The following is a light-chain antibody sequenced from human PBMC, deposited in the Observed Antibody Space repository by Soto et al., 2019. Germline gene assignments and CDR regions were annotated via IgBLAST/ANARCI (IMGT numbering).Light chain of an antibody. Sequence: DIVLTQSPGTLSLSPGERAALSCRASQSVSSSYLAWYQQKPGQAPRLLIYGASNRATGIADRFSGSGSGTDFTLTISRLEPEDFAVYYCQQYGSSPRFTFGPGTKVDI. CDR2: GAS. V-gene: IGKV3-20*01. CDR3: QQYGSSPRFT. CDR1: QSVSSSY. J-gene: IGKJ3*01.